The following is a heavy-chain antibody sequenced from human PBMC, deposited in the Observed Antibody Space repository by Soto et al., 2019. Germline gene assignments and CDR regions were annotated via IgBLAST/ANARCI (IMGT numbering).Heavy chain of an antibody. Sequence: SETLSLTCTVSGASISNYYWGWIRQPPGKGLEYIGYIYYIGITNYNPSLKSRVTISADTSKNQFSLKMTSVTAADTAVYYCATVSTILGVVSSFDYWGQGTLDTVSS. CDR2: IYYIGIT. D-gene: IGHD3-3*01. CDR1: GASISNYY. V-gene: IGHV4-59*01. J-gene: IGHJ4*02. CDR3: ATVSTILGVVSSFDY.